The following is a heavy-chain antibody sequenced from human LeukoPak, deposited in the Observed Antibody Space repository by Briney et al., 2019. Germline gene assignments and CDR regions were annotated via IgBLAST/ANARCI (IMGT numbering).Heavy chain of an antibody. CDR3: ARGVKGYCSSTSCPGAFDI. Sequence: GGSLRLSCAASGLTFSSYEMNWVRQAPGEGLEWVSYISSSGSTIYYADSVKGRFTISRDNAKNSLYLQMNSLRAEDTAVYYCARGVKGYCSSTSCPGAFDIWGQGTMVTVSS. V-gene: IGHV3-48*03. J-gene: IGHJ3*02. CDR1: GLTFSSYE. D-gene: IGHD2-2*01. CDR2: ISSSGSTI.